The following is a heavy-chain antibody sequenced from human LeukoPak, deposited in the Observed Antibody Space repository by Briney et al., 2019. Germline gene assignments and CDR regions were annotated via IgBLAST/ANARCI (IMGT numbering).Heavy chain of an antibody. CDR1: GGSISSSNW. CDR3: ARYYYDSSGYLNIT. Sequence: SGTLSLTCAVSGGSISSSNWWSWVRQPPGKGLEWIGEIYHSGSTNYNPSLKSRVTISVDKSKNQFSLKLSSVTAADMAVYYCARYYYDSSGYLNITWGQGTLVTVSS. D-gene: IGHD3-22*01. V-gene: IGHV4-4*02. CDR2: IYHSGST. J-gene: IGHJ5*02.